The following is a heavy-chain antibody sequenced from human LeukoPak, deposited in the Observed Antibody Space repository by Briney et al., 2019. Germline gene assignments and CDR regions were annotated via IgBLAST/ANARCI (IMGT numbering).Heavy chain of an antibody. V-gene: IGHV3-23*01. CDR2: ISGSGGST. CDR1: GFTVSSKY. Sequence: PGGSLRLSCAASGFTVSSKYMSWVRQAPGKGLEWVSAISGSGGSTYYADSVKGRFTISRDNSKNTLYLQMNSLRAEDTAVYYCAKGPNYYGSGSYYKIGTFDYWGQGTLVTVSS. CDR3: AKGPNYYGSGSYYKIGTFDY. D-gene: IGHD3-10*01. J-gene: IGHJ4*02.